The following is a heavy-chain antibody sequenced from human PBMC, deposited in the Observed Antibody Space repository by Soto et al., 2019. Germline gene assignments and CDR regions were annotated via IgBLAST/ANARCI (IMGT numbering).Heavy chain of an antibody. V-gene: IGHV1-69*02. CDR2: IIPIFGIA. J-gene: IGHJ6*02. CDR1: GGTFSRYS. CDR3: ARGDRDRETGLVPAAIDGMDV. D-gene: IGHD2-2*01. Sequence: QVQLVQSGAEVKKPGSSVKVSCKASGGTFSRYSITWVRQAPGHGLEWIGRIIPIFGIASYAQKFQGRVTITADESTSTAYMERSSLRSDDTAVYYCARGDRDRETGLVPAAIDGMDVWGQGTTVTVSS.